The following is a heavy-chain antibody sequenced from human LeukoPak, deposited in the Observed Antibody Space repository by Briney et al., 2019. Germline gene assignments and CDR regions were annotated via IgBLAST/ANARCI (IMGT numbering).Heavy chain of an antibody. CDR1: GGSVSSGSYY. V-gene: IGHV4-61*01. J-gene: IGHJ4*02. D-gene: IGHD6-19*01. Sequence: PSETLSLTCTVSGGSVSSGSYYWSWIRQPPGKGLEWIGYIYYSGSTNYNPSLKSRVTISVDTSKDQFSLKLSSVTAADTAVYYCARLKAGWLVLGYWGQGTLVTVSS. CDR3: ARLKAGWLVLGY. CDR2: IYYSGST.